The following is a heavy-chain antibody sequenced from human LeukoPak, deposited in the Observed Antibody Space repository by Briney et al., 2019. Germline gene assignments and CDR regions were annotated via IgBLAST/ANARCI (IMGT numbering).Heavy chain of an antibody. J-gene: IGHJ5*02. CDR1: GFTFSSYV. CDR2: IWYDGSNK. D-gene: IGHD6-13*01. Sequence: GGSLRLSCAASGFTFSSYVMSWVRQAPGKGLEWVAVIWYDGSNKYYADSVKGRFTISRDNSKNTLYLQMNSLRAEDTAVYYCARGGSSFNWFDPWGQGTLVTVSS. V-gene: IGHV3-33*08. CDR3: ARGGSSFNWFDP.